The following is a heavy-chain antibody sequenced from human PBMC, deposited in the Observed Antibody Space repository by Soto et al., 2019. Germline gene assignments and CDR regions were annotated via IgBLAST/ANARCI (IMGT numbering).Heavy chain of an antibody. Sequence: SQTLSLTCTGSGGSINNSNYYWDWIRQPPGKGLEWIGNIYYSGSTYYNPSLKSRVTISVDTSKNQFSLKLSSVTAADTAGYYCAGMTPGFDPWGQGTLVTVSS. CDR2: IYYSGST. J-gene: IGHJ5*02. CDR1: GGSINNSNYY. D-gene: IGHD1-20*01. CDR3: AGMTPGFDP. V-gene: IGHV4-39*01.